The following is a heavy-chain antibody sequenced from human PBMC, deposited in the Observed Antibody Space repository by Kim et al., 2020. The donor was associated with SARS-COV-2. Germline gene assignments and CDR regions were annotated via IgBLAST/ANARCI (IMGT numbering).Heavy chain of an antibody. Sequence: SETLSLTCTVSGGSISSSSYYWGWIRQPPGKGLEWIGSIYYSGSTYYNPSLKSRVTISVDTSKNQFSLKLSSVTAADTAVYYCARHTSWQFDYWGQGTLVTVSS. CDR3: ARHTSWQFDY. CDR1: GGSISSSSYY. D-gene: IGHD3-16*01. CDR2: IYYSGST. J-gene: IGHJ4*02. V-gene: IGHV4-39*01.